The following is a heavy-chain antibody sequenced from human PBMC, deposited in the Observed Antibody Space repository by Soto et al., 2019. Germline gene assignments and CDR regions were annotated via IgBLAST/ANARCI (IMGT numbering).Heavy chain of an antibody. CDR1: GFTFSNFA. V-gene: IGHV3-23*01. CDR2: IFNSDT. CDR3: AKDRLYGNSVWDAYDV. Sequence: EVQLLESGGGLVQPGGSLRLSCAASGFTFSNFAMSWVRQAPGKGPEWVSSIFNSDTHYADSVEGRFIISRDNSKSTLYLQLSSLSAGDTAVYYCAKDRLYGNSVWDAYDVWGQGTMVTVSS. J-gene: IGHJ3*01. D-gene: IGHD4-17*01.